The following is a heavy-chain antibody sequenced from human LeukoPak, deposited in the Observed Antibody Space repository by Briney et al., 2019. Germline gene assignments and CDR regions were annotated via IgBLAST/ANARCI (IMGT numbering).Heavy chain of an antibody. D-gene: IGHD1-14*01. CDR3: ARDSIGNPNWFDP. CDR1: GYTFTSYG. J-gene: IGHJ5*02. Sequence: GASVKVSCRASGYTFTSYGISWVRQAPGQGLEWMGWISAYNGNTNYAQKLQGRVTVTTDTSTSTAYMELRSLRSDDTAVYYCARDSIGNPNWFDPWGQGTLVTVSP. CDR2: ISAYNGNT. V-gene: IGHV1-18*01.